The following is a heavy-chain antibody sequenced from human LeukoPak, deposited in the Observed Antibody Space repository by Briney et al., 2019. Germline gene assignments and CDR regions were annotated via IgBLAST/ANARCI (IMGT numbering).Heavy chain of an antibody. Sequence: PSETLSLTCTVSGGSISSYYWSWIRQPPGKGLEWIGYIYYSGSTNYNPSLESRVTISVDTSKNQFSLKLSSVTAADTAVYYCARDEGPYSGSYYWGQGTLVTVSS. V-gene: IGHV4-59*01. CDR3: ARDEGPYSGSYY. D-gene: IGHD1-26*01. CDR2: IYYSGST. CDR1: GGSISSYY. J-gene: IGHJ4*02.